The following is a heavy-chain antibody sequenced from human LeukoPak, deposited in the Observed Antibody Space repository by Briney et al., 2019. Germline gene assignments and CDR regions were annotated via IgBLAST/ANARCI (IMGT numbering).Heavy chain of an antibody. CDR2: ISSSSSTI. D-gene: IGHD6-13*01. CDR1: GFTFSSYS. Sequence: PGGSLRLSCAASGFTFSSYSLNWVCQAPGKGLEWVSHISSSSSTIYYGDSVKGRFTISRDNAKNSLYLQMNSLRDEDTAAYYCARERDSSSWYAFDIWGQGTMVTVSS. V-gene: IGHV3-48*02. CDR3: ARERDSSSWYAFDI. J-gene: IGHJ3*02.